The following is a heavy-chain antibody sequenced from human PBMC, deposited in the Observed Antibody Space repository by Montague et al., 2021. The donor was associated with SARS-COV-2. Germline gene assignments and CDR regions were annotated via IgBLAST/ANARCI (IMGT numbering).Heavy chain of an antibody. V-gene: IGHV4-59*13. J-gene: IGHJ4*02. CDR1: GSSISSYY. Sequence: SETLSLTCTVSGSSISSYYWSWIRQPPGKGLEWIGDIYYGGSTNYNPSLKSRVTISVDTSKNQFSLKLSSVTAADTAVYYCARGFDYWGQGTLVTVSS. CDR3: ARGFDY. CDR2: IYYGGST.